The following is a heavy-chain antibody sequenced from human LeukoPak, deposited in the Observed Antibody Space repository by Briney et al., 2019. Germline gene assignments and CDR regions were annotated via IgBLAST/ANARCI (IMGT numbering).Heavy chain of an antibody. CDR2: ISSSSSYI. Sequence: AGGSLRLSCAASGFTFSSYSMNWVRQAPGKGLEWVSSISSSSSYIYYADSVKGRFTISRDNSKNTLYLQMNSLRAEDTTVYYCAKDLSSLSIVGATPFGFWGQGTLVTVSS. D-gene: IGHD1-26*01. V-gene: IGHV3-21*01. CDR1: GFTFSSYS. CDR3: AKDLSSLSIVGATPFGF. J-gene: IGHJ4*02.